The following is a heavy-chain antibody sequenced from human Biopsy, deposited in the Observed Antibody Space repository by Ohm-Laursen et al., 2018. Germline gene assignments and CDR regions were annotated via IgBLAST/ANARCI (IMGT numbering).Heavy chain of an antibody. V-gene: IGHV4-59*04. CDR3: VRRQRNYYFDY. CDR1: GGSVSGDY. J-gene: IGHJ4*02. CDR2: IHYSGST. Sequence: SETLSLTCTVSGGSVSGDYWSWIRQSPGKGLEWIGYIHYSGSTYYTPSLRSRVTMSMDRSNNQFTLKLTSVTAADTAVYYCVRRQRNYYFDYWGQGTLVTVSS. D-gene: IGHD3-10*01.